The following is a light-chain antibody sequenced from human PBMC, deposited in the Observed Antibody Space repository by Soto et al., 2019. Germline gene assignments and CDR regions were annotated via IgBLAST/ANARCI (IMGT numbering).Light chain of an antibody. J-gene: IGKJ1*01. CDR1: RSVDVY. CDR3: QQSYGAPT. Sequence: DIQMTQSPSSLSASVGDRVTITCRASRSVDVYVSWYQQTPGKAPKILIYAASTLQSGVPSRFSGSGYGTDFSLTISSLQPEDFATYYCQQSYGAPTFGQGTKVEMK. V-gene: IGKV1-39*01. CDR2: AAS.